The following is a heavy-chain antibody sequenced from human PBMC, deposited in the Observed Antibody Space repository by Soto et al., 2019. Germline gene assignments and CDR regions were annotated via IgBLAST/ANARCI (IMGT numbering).Heavy chain of an antibody. CDR3: KRGFHYYDSSGYCAY. CDR2: INPNSGGT. D-gene: IGHD3-22*01. Sequence: GASVKVSCKASGYTFTGYYMRWVRQAPGQGLEWMGWINPNSGGTNYAQKFQGRVTMTRDTSISTAYMELSRLRSDDTAVYYCKRGFHYYDSSGYCAYWGQGTLVTVSS. CDR1: GYTFTGYY. J-gene: IGHJ4*02. V-gene: IGHV1-2*02.